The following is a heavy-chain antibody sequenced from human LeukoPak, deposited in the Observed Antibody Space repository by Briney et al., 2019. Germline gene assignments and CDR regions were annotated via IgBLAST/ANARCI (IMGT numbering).Heavy chain of an antibody. D-gene: IGHD6-13*01. CDR3: AIGGSSWYPGEYFQH. J-gene: IGHJ1*01. CDR2: IYYSGST. CDR1: GGSISTSSYY. Sequence: SETLSLTCTVSGGSISTSSYYWGWVRQAPGKGLEWIGNIYYSGSTYYNPSLKSRVTISVDTSENQFSLKLSSVTAADTAVYYCAIGGSSWYPGEYFQHWGQGTLVTVSS. V-gene: IGHV4-39*01.